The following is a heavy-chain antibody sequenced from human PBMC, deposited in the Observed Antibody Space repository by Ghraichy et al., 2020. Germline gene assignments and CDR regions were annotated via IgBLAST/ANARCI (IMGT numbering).Heavy chain of an antibody. CDR3: ARANTSPGSNWFDP. D-gene: IGHD2-2*01. Sequence: SETLSLTCTVSGGSISSSSYYWGWIRQPPGKGLEWIGSIYYSGSTYYNPSLKSRVTISVDTSKNQFSLKLSSVTAADTAVYYCARANTSPGSNWFDPWGQGTLVTVSS. CDR1: GGSISSSSYY. J-gene: IGHJ5*02. CDR2: IYYSGST. V-gene: IGHV4-39*07.